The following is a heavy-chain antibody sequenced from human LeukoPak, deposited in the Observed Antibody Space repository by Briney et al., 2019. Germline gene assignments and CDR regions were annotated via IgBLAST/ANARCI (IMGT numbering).Heavy chain of an antibody. D-gene: IGHD3-3*01. Sequence: GESLKISCQISGYSFTNFWIGWVRQLPGKGLEWVGIIYPGDSDTHYRPSFRGQVTLSADQSNTTASRQWNSLKASDSAIYYCVRHQRWSDHFDYRGQRTLISVSS. CDR3: VRHQRWSDHFDY. V-gene: IGHV5-51*01. CDR2: IYPGDSDT. J-gene: IGHJ4*02. CDR1: GYSFTNFW.